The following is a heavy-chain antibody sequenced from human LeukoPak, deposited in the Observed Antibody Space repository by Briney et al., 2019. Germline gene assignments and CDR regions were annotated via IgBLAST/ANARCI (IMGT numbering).Heavy chain of an antibody. J-gene: IGHJ4*02. CDR3: AREGLRRSALLTY. D-gene: IGHD3-9*01. V-gene: IGHV4-30-4*01. CDR2: IYYSGST. Sequence: SQTLPLTCTVSGGSTSSGDYYWSWIRQPPGKGLEWIGYIYYSGSTYYNPSLKSRVTISVDTSKNQFSLKLSSVTAADTAVYYCAREGLRRSALLTYWGQGTLVTVSS. CDR1: GGSTSSGDYY.